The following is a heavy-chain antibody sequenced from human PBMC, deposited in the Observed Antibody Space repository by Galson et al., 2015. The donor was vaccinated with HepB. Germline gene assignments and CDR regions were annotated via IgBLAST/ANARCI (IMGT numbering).Heavy chain of an antibody. CDR2: ISYDGSNK. D-gene: IGHD1-26*01. J-gene: IGHJ1*01. Sequence: SLRLSCAASGFTFSSYAMHWVRQAPGKGLEWVAVISYDGSNKYYADTVKGRFTISRDNSKNALYLQMNSLRAEDTAVYYCARDRGSYRYFQHWGQGTLVTVSS. V-gene: IGHV3-30-3*01. CDR3: ARDRGSYRYFQH. CDR1: GFTFSSYA.